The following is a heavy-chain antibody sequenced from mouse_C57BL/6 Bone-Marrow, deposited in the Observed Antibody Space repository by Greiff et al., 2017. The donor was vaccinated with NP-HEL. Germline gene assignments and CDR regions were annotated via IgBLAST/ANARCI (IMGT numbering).Heavy chain of an antibody. J-gene: IGHJ2*01. CDR1: GYTFTDYY. V-gene: IGHV1-26*01. D-gene: IGHD1-1*01. CDR2: INPNNGGT. CDR3: ARGFIRDY. Sequence: EVKLVESGPELVKPGASVKISCKASGYTFTDYYMNWVKQSHGKSLEWIGDINPNNGGTSYNQKFKGKATLTVDKSSSTAYMELRSLTSEDSAVYYCARGFIRDYWGQGTTLTVSS.